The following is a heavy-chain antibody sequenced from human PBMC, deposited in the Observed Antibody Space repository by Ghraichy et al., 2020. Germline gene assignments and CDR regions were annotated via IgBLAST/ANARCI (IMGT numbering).Heavy chain of an antibody. CDR2: IKGDATYR. J-gene: IGHJ2*01. D-gene: IGHD7-27*01. Sequence: LSLTCAASGFTFSYYWMHWVRQAPGEGLVWVSRIKGDATYRNSADSVRGRFNISRDNALNMLYLQMDSLRAEDTAVYYCVRDGDRWYFDRWGRGTQVTVSS. CDR3: VRDGDRWYFDR. V-gene: IGHV3-74*01. CDR1: GFTFSYYW.